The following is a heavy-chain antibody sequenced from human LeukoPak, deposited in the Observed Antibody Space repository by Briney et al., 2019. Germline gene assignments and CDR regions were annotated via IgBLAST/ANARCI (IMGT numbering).Heavy chain of an antibody. V-gene: IGHV4-59*01. Sequence: PSETLSLTCTVSGGSISSYYWSWIRQPPGKGLEWIGYIYYSGSTSYNPSLKSRVTISVDTSKNQFSLKLSSVTAADTAVYYCARARYYYDSSGYYYGTPGWYFDLWGRGTLVTVSS. CDR1: GGSISSYY. CDR2: IYYSGST. J-gene: IGHJ2*01. D-gene: IGHD3-22*01. CDR3: ARARYYYDSSGYYYGTPGWYFDL.